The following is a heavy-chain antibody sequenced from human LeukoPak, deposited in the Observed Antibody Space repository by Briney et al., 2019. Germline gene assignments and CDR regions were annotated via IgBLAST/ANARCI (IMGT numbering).Heavy chain of an antibody. CDR2: IKQDGSEK. D-gene: IGHD6-13*01. Sequence: PGGSLRLSCAASGFTFSSYGMSWVRQAPGKGLEWGADIKQDGSEKYYVDSVKGRFTISRDNAKNSLYLQMNSLSAEDTAVYYCARDGRIAAAGTPEDYWGQGTLVTVSS. J-gene: IGHJ4*02. CDR1: GFTFSSYG. V-gene: IGHV3-7*05. CDR3: ARDGRIAAAGTPEDY.